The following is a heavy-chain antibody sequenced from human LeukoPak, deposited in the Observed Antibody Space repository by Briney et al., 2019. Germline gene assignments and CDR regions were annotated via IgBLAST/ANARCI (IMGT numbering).Heavy chain of an antibody. Sequence: SVKVSCKASGGTFSSYAISWVRQAPGQGLEWMGGIIPIFGTANYAQKLQGRVTMTTDTSTSTAYMELRSLRSDDTAVYYCARWWDRDWFDPWGQGTLVTVSS. CDR2: IIPIFGTA. CDR1: GGTFSSYA. V-gene: IGHV1-69*05. D-gene: IGHD1-26*01. J-gene: IGHJ5*02. CDR3: ARWWDRDWFDP.